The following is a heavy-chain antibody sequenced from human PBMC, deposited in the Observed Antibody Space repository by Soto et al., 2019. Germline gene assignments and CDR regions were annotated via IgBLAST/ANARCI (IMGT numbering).Heavy chain of an antibody. CDR3: ARGNDGNCSTFDI. J-gene: IGHJ3*02. V-gene: IGHV4-59*11. Sequence: QVQLQESGPGLVKPSETLSLTCTVAGGSLTDHYRNWFRQSPGRGLQWIGYVYYSGATSYNPSLTSRVTMTVDTSTNQFSLKLRSVTAAGTAGYFSARGNDGNCSTFDILGQGTVVSASS. CDR1: GGSLTDHY. D-gene: IGHD1-7*01. CDR2: VYYSGAT.